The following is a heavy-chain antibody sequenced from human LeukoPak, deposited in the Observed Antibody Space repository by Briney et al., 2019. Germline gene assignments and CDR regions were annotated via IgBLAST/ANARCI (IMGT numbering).Heavy chain of an antibody. CDR3: ARFATGGYFDY. Sequence: GGSLRLSCAASGFTFSDYYMSWIRQAPGKGLEGVSYISSSGSTIYYAASVKGRFTISRDNAKNSLYLQMNSLRAEDTAVYYCARFATGGYFDYWGQGTLVTVSS. CDR1: GFTFSDYY. D-gene: IGHD3-16*01. J-gene: IGHJ4*02. CDR2: ISSSGSTI. V-gene: IGHV3-11*01.